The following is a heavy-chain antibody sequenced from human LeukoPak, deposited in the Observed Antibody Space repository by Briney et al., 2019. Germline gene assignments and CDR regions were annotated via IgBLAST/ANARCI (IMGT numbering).Heavy chain of an antibody. CDR1: GYTFTSYG. Sequence: ASVKVSCKASGYTFTSYGISWVRQAPGQGLEWMGWISAYNGNTNYAQKLQGRVTMTTDTSTSTAYMELRSLRSDDTAVYYCARDGSSWGRSIDNYGDYVGDYWGQGTLVTVSS. D-gene: IGHD4-17*01. CDR2: ISAYNGNT. CDR3: ARDGSSWGRSIDNYGDYVGDY. V-gene: IGHV1-18*01. J-gene: IGHJ4*02.